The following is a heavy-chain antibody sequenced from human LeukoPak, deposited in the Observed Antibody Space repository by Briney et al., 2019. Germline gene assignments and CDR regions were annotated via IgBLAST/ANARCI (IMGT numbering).Heavy chain of an antibody. V-gene: IGHV4-39*01. Sequence: PSETLSLTXTVSGSSISSGGYYWGWIRQPPGKGLEWIGSIYYSGSTYYSPSLKSRVTISVDTSKNQFSLKLSSVTAADTAVYYCASPGGGPTDYWGQGTLVTVSS. CDR1: GSSISSGGYY. CDR3: ASPGGGPTDY. CDR2: IYYSGST. J-gene: IGHJ4*02. D-gene: IGHD3-16*01.